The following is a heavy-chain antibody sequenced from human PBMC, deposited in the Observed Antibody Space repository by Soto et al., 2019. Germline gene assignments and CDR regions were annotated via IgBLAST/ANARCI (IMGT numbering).Heavy chain of an antibody. CDR2: IIPIFGTA. V-gene: IGHV1-69*01. D-gene: IGHD6-6*01. CDR1: GGTFSSYA. CDR3: VLVGSRSGGADY. J-gene: IGHJ4*02. Sequence: QVQLVQSGAEVKKPGSSVKVSCKASGGTFSSYAISWVRQAPGQGLEWMGGIIPIFGTANYAQKFQGRVTMSADDPTNTADMERCGLGQEDRCGYDCVLVGSRSGGADYWGQGTLVTVSS.